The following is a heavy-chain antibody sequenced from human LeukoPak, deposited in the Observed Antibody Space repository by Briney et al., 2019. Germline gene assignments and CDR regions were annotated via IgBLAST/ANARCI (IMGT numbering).Heavy chain of an antibody. CDR1: GFTFSSYG. CDR2: IWYDGSNK. V-gene: IGHV3-33*01. J-gene: IGHJ4*02. Sequence: GGSLRLSCAASGFTFSSYGMHWVRQAPGKGLEWVAVIWYDGSNKYYADSVKGRFTISRDNSKNTLYLQMNSLRAEDTAVYYCARDRIPKYSAITYWGQGTLVTVSS. D-gene: IGHD6-6*01. CDR3: ARDRIPKYSAITY.